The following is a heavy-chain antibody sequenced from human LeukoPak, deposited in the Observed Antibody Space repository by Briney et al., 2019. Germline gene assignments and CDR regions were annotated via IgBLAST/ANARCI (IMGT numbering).Heavy chain of an antibody. CDR1: GGSFSGYY. Sequence: SETLSLTCAVYGGSFSGYYWSWIRQPPGKWLEWIGEINHSGSTNYNPSLKSRVTISVDTSKNQFSLKLSSVTAADTAVYYCARGRSPTKAFDIWGQGTMVTVSS. CDR3: ARGRSPTKAFDI. V-gene: IGHV4-34*01. CDR2: INHSGST. J-gene: IGHJ3*02. D-gene: IGHD5-12*01.